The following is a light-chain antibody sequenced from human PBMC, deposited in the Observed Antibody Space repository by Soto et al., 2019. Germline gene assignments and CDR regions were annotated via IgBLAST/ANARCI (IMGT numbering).Light chain of an antibody. CDR2: GNS. Sequence: QSVLTQPPSVSGAPGQRVTISCTGSSSNIGAGYDVHWYQQLPGTAPQLPIHGNSKRPSGVPDRFSGSKSGTSASLAITGLQAEDEADYYCQSYDSSLSVVFGGGTKLTVL. V-gene: IGLV1-40*01. J-gene: IGLJ2*01. CDR1: SSNIGAGYD. CDR3: QSYDSSLSVV.